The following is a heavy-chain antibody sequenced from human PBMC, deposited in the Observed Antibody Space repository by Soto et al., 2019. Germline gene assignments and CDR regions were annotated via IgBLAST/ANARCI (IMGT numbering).Heavy chain of an antibody. V-gene: IGHV4-39*01. J-gene: IGHJ5*02. Sequence: QLQLQESGPGLVKPSETLSLTCTVSGGSISSSSYYWGWIRQPPGKGLEWIGSIYYSGSTYYNPSLKSRVTRSVDTSKNQFSLKLSSVTAADTAVYYCARHRGMTTVVTWWFDPWGQGTLVTVSS. D-gene: IGHD4-17*01. CDR1: GGSISSSSYY. CDR3: ARHRGMTTVVTWWFDP. CDR2: IYYSGST.